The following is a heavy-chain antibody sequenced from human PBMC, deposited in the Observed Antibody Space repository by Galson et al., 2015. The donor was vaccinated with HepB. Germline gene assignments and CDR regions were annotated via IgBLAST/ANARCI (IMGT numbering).Heavy chain of an antibody. Sequence: SCKASGYTFTSYGISWVRQAPGQGLEWMGWINAYNGNTNYAQKLQGRVTLTTDTSTSAAYMELRSLRSDDTAVYYCASNSPSYDSSGYYLDAFDIWGQGTMVTVSS. CDR3: ASNSPSYDSSGYYLDAFDI. CDR1: GYTFTSYG. J-gene: IGHJ3*02. CDR2: INAYNGNT. D-gene: IGHD3-22*01. V-gene: IGHV1-18*04.